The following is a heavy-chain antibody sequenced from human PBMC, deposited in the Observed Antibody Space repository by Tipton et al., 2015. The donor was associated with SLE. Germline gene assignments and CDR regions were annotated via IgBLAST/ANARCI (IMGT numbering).Heavy chain of an antibody. CDR2: IYGSGSS. D-gene: IGHD1-26*01. J-gene: IGHJ6*03. Sequence: LRLSCAVSGYSISSGYYWGWIRQPPGKGLEWIGSIYGSGSSDYNPSLRSRVTISIDPSRKQFSLELSSVTAADTAMYYCARAALGESGTSFYYYYYMDVWGKGTTVTVSS. CDR3: ARAALGESGTSFYYYYYMDV. CDR1: GYSISSGYY. V-gene: IGHV4-38-2*01.